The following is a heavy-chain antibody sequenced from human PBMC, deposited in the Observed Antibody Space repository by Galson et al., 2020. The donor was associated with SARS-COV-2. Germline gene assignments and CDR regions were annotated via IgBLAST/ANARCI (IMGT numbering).Heavy chain of an antibody. D-gene: IGHD3-9*01. Sequence: ASEPVTCKASGYTFTDYYINWVRQAPAQGLEWVGWVNPKRGGTKEAQKVQGRVTMTSDTSISTAYMELSRLRSGDTAMYLCARLRYDDSLSGYVEDVWGQGTMVTVSS. V-gene: IGHV1-2*02. CDR1: GYTFTDYY. CDR2: VNPKRGGT. J-gene: IGHJ6*02. CDR3: ARLRYDDSLSGYVEDV.